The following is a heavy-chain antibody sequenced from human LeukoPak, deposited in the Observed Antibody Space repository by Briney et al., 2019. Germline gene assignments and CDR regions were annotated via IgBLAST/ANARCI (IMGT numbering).Heavy chain of an antibody. Sequence: PSETLSLTCTVSGGSISSYYWSWIRQPPGKGLEWIGYIYYSGSTNYNPSLKSRVTISVDTSKNQFSLKLSSVTAADTAVYYCARGDSSYYGMDVWGQGTTVTVSS. CDR3: ARGDSSYYGMDV. CDR2: IYYSGST. CDR1: GGSISSYY. D-gene: IGHD6-13*01. J-gene: IGHJ6*02. V-gene: IGHV4-59*08.